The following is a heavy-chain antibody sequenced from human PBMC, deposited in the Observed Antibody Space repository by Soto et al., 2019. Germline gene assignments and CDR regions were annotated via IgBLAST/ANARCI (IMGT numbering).Heavy chain of an antibody. CDR1: GYTFTSYA. CDR2: INAGNGNT. V-gene: IGHV1-3*01. D-gene: IGHD2-2*01. CDR3: ARSPGGRYCSSTSCPHYYYYGMDV. Sequence: QVQLVQSGAEVKKPGASVKVSCKASGYTFTSYAMHWVRQAPGQRLEWMGWINAGNGNTKYSQKFQGRVTITRDTYASTAYMELSSLRSEDTAVYYCARSPGGRYCSSTSCPHYYYYGMDVWGQGTTVTVSS. J-gene: IGHJ6*02.